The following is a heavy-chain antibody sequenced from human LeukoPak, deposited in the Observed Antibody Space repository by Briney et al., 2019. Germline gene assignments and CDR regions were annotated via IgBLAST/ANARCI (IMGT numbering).Heavy chain of an antibody. CDR1: GYTFTSYY. D-gene: IGHD3-22*01. CDR3: ARYDSSGYYYLDY. V-gene: IGHV1-2*02. J-gene: IGHJ4*02. CDR2: INPNSGGT. Sequence: EASVKVSCKASGYTFTSYYMHWVRQAPGQGLEWMGWINPNSGGTNYAQKFQGRVTMTRDTSISTAYMELSRLRSDDTAVYYCARYDSSGYYYLDYWGQGTLVTVSS.